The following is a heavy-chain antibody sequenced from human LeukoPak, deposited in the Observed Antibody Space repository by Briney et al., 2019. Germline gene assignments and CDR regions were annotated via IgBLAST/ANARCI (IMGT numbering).Heavy chain of an antibody. Sequence: ASVKVSCKASGFTFTSSAVQGVRQARGQRLEWIGWIVVGSGNTNYAQKFQERVTITRDMSTSTAYMELSSLRSEDTAVYYCAAVGGLLWFGELMGGFDPWGQGTLVTVSS. V-gene: IGHV1-58*01. D-gene: IGHD3-10*01. CDR2: IVVGSGNT. J-gene: IGHJ5*02. CDR3: AAVGGLLWFGELMGGFDP. CDR1: GFTFTSSA.